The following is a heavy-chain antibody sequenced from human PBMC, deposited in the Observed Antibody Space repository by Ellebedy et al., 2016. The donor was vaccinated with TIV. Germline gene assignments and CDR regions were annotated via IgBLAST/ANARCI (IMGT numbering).Heavy chain of an antibody. D-gene: IGHD2-21*02. CDR3: ARGLSYCGGDCSGYFDY. V-gene: IGHV4-34*01. CDR1: GGSFSGYY. CDR2: INHSVTT. J-gene: IGHJ4*02. Sequence: MPGGSLRLSCAVYGGSFSGYYWSWIRRSPGKGLEWIGEINHSVTTNYSPSLKSRVTISVDTSKNQFSLKMSSVTAADTAVYYCARGLSYCGGDCSGYFDYWGRGTLVTVSS.